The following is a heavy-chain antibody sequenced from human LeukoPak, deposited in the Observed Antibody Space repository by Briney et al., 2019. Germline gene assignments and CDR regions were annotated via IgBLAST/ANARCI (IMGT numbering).Heavy chain of an antibody. D-gene: IGHD2-15*01. CDR2: FYTSGST. V-gene: IGHV4-4*07. CDR3: ARQGYCGGTTCYSSWFDP. J-gene: IGHJ5*02. CDR1: GGSISNYY. Sequence: SETLSLTCTVSGGSISNYYWSWIRQPAGKGLEWIGRFYTSGSTIYHPSLKSRVTMSVDTSKNQFSLKLTSVTAADTAVYYCARQGYCGGTTCYSSWFDPWGQGTLVTVSS.